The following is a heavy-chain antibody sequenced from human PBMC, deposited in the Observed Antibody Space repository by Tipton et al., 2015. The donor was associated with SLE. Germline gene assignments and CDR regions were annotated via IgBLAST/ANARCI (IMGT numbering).Heavy chain of an antibody. V-gene: IGHV4-61*01. CDR2: IHYSGST. Sequence: TLSLTCTVSRGSISSGSYYWSWVRQHPGKGLEWIGYIHYSGSTNYNPSLKSRVTISVDTSKNQFSLKLTSVTAADTAVYYCARTSGNFPFDYWGQGNLVTVSS. CDR1: RGSISSGSYY. D-gene: IGHD1-26*01. CDR3: ARTSGNFPFDY. J-gene: IGHJ4*02.